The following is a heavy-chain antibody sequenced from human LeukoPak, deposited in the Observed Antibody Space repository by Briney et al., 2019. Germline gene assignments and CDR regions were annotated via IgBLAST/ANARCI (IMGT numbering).Heavy chain of an antibody. J-gene: IGHJ4*02. Sequence: GRSLRLSCAASGLSFSRYGMHWVRQAPGKGLEWVAVISYDGSNKYYADSVKGRFTISRDNSKNTLSLQMNSLRAEDTAVYYCAKDPEMATAAGDYWGQGTLVTVSS. CDR3: AKDPEMATAAGDY. CDR1: GLSFSRYG. V-gene: IGHV3-30*18. CDR2: ISYDGSNK. D-gene: IGHD5-24*01.